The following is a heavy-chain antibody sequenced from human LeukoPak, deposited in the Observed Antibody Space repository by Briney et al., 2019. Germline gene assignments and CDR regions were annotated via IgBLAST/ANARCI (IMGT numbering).Heavy chain of an antibody. J-gene: IGHJ5*02. D-gene: IGHD4-17*01. V-gene: IGHV1-24*01. CDR3: ASDRTMTTVTSGQSWDDP. Sequence: GASVTVSCKVSGYSLTALAIHWVRQAPGKGLEWMGRFDPDDGARIYSQRFQDRFLMTEDPSSDTAYVELSGLRSEDTAVYFCASDRTMTTVTSGQSWDDPWGQGTLVTVSS. CDR1: GYSLTALA. CDR2: FDPDDGAR.